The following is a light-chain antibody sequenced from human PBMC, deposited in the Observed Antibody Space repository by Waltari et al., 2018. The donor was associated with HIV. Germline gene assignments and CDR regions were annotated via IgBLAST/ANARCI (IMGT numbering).Light chain of an antibody. J-gene: IGKJ4*01. CDR1: QSVANT. V-gene: IGKV3-15*01. CDR3: QQYSIWPFT. CDR2: AAS. Sequence: ILMAQSPGTVSVSSGERVSLSCGASQSVANTLAWYRQKPGRPPRLVIYAASTRATGIPDRFSGSGSGTNFTLIINNLQSEDFATYFCQQYSIWPFTFGGGTEVEIK.